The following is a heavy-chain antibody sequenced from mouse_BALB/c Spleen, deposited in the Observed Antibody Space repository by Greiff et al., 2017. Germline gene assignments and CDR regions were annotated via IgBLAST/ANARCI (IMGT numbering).Heavy chain of an antibody. CDR3: VREEVGSSFFAY. D-gene: IGHD1-1*01. Sequence: EVQGVESGGGLVQPKGSLKLSCAASGFTFNTYAMHWVCQAPGKGLEWVARIRSKSNNYATYYADSVKDRFTISRDDSQSMLYLQMNNLKTEDTTMYYCVREEVGSSFFAYWGQGALVTVSA. CDR2: IRSKSNNYAT. CDR1: GFTFNTYA. V-gene: IGHV10-3*03. J-gene: IGHJ3*01.